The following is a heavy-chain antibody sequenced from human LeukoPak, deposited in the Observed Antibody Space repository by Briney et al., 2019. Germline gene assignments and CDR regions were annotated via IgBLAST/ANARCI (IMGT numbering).Heavy chain of an antibody. J-gene: IGHJ4*02. CDR1: GYTFTSYY. V-gene: IGHV1-46*03. D-gene: IGHD3-3*01. CDR2: INPSGGST. CDR3: ARDTKARAYYDFWSGYYFDY. Sequence: ASVKVSCKASGYTFTSYYMHWARQAPGQGLEWMGIINPSGGSTSYAQKFQGRVTMTRDTSTSTVYMELSSLRSEDTAVYYCARDTKARAYYDFWSGYYFDYWGQGTLVTVSS.